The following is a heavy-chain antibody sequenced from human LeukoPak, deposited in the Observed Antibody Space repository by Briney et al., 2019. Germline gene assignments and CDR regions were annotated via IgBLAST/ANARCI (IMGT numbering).Heavy chain of an antibody. CDR1: GFTFSSFI. CDR2: ISGSSGIV. D-gene: IGHD6-13*01. J-gene: IGHJ5*02. V-gene: IGHV3-48*02. CDR3: ARDPSVAATGWGRWFDH. Sequence: GGSLRLSCAASGFTFSSFIMNWVRQAPGKGLEWLSYISGSSGIVYYGDSVKGRFTISRDNAKNSLYLQMNSLRDEDTAVYYCARDPSVAATGWGRWFDHWGLGTLVTVSS.